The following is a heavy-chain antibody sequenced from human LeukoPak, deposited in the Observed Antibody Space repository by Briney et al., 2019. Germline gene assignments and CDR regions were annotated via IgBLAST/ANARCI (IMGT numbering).Heavy chain of an antibody. J-gene: IGHJ6*03. CDR1: GFTFSSYW. Sequence: GGSLRLSCAASGFTFSSYWMSWVRQAPGKGLEWVANIKQDGSNKYYADSVKGRFTISRDNSKNTLYLQMNSLRAEDTAVYYCAKAGYSYGPDFYYYMDVWGKGTTVTVSS. V-gene: IGHV3-7*01. D-gene: IGHD5-18*01. CDR2: IKQDGSNK. CDR3: AKAGYSYGPDFYYYMDV.